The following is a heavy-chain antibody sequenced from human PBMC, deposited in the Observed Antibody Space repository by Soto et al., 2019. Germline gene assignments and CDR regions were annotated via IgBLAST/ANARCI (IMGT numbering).Heavy chain of an antibody. V-gene: IGHV3-48*03. CDR2: ISSSSNTI. CDR3: ARGREMATIGP. J-gene: IGHJ5*02. Sequence: GGSLRLSCAASGLTFSSYEMNWVRQAPGKGLEWVSYISSSSNTIYYADSVKGRFTISRDNAKKSLYLQMDSLRAEDTAVYYCARGREMATIGPWGQGTLVTVSS. CDR1: GLTFSSYE. D-gene: IGHD5-12*01.